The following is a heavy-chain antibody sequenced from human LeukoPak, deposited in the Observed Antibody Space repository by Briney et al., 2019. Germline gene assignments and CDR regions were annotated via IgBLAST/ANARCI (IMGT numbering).Heavy chain of an antibody. V-gene: IGHV4-34*01. Sequence: PSETLSLTCAVYGGSFSGYYWSWIRQPPGKGVEWIGGINHSGSTNYNPSLKSRVTISVDTSKHQFSLKLSSVTAADTAVYYCARGRGIFDFWSGYSSAEYFQHWGQGTLVTVSS. CDR3: ARGRGIFDFWSGYSSAEYFQH. J-gene: IGHJ1*01. CDR2: INHSGST. CDR1: GGSFSGYY. D-gene: IGHD3-3*01.